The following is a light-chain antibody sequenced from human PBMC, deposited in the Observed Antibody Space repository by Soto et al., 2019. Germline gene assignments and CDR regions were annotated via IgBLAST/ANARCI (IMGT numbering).Light chain of an antibody. CDR1: QGISSS. V-gene: IGKV1-9*01. J-gene: IGKJ4*01. CDR3: QQLNTYPRALT. CDR2: AAS. Sequence: DIQLTQSPSFLSASVGDRVTITCRASQGISSSVAWYQQKAGKPPQLLIYAASTLQRGVPSRFSGSGSGTEFTLTISSLQPEDFATYYCQQLNTYPRALTFGGGTKVEIK.